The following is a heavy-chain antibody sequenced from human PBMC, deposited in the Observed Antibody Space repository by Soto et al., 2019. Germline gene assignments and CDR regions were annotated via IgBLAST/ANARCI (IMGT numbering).Heavy chain of an antibody. CDR3: ASANWNGGYDYYYGMDV. CDR2: IYHSGST. J-gene: IGHJ6*02. D-gene: IGHD1-1*01. CDR1: GVSISSGGYS. Sequence: SETLSLTCTVSGVSISSGGYSWSWIRQPPGKGLEWIGYIYHSGSTYYNPSLKSRVTISVDTSKNQFSLKLSSVTAADTAVYYCASANWNGGYDYYYGMDVWGQGTTVTVSS. V-gene: IGHV4-30-2*01.